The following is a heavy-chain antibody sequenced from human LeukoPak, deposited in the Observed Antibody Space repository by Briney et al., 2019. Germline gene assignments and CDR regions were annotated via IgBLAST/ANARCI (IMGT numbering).Heavy chain of an antibody. CDR1: GFTFGDYA. Sequence: AGRSLRLSCTASGFTFGDYAMSWVRQAPGKGLEWVGFIRSKAYGGTTEYAASVKGRFTISRDDSKSIAYLQTNSLKTEDTAVYYCTKDDYSNNYYMDGWGKGTTVTVSS. V-gene: IGHV3-49*04. J-gene: IGHJ6*03. CDR3: TKDDYSNNYYMDG. CDR2: IRSKAYGGTT. D-gene: IGHD4-11*01.